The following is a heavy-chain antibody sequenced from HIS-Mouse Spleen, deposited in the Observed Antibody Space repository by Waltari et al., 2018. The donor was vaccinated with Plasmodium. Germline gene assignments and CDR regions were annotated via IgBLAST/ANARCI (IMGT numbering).Heavy chain of an antibody. J-gene: IGHJ4*01. Sequence: QLQLQESGPGLVKPSETLYLTCTVSGGSISSSSYYWGWLRQPPGTGLEWIGSIYYSGSTYYNPSLKSRVTISVDTSKNQFSLKLSSVTAADTAVYYCARDRITGTSYFDYWGHGTLVTVSS. CDR1: GGSISSSSYY. D-gene: IGHD1-7*01. CDR2: IYYSGST. V-gene: IGHV4-39*07. CDR3: ARDRITGTSYFDY.